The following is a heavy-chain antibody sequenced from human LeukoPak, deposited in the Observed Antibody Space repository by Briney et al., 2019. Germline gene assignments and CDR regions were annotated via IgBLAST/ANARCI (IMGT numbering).Heavy chain of an antibody. CDR1: GGSFNTYY. D-gene: IGHD3-16*01. V-gene: IGHV4-59*01. CDR2: IYYSGST. CDR3: ARVITVRGVIFDY. Sequence: SETLSLTCTVSGGSFNTYYWSWIRQLPGKGLEWLGYIYYSGSTNYNPSLKSRVTISVDTSKNQFSLKLSSVTAADTAVYYCARVITVRGVIFDYWGQGTLVTVSS. J-gene: IGHJ4*02.